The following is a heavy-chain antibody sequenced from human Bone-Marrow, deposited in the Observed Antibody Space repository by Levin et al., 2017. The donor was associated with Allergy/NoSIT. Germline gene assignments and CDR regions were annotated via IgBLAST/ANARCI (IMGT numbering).Heavy chain of an antibody. CDR2: INSDGSTT. D-gene: IGHD3-22*01. V-gene: IGHV3-74*03. Sequence: PGGSLRLSCGASGFSFRTYWMHWVRQAPGKGPVWISRINSDGSTTTQADSVKGRFTISRDNAKNTLYLQMNSLRAEDTAVYYCAREGYDDSGYYFDYWGQGTLVTVSS. CDR3: AREGYDDSGYYFDY. CDR1: GFSFRTYW. J-gene: IGHJ4*02.